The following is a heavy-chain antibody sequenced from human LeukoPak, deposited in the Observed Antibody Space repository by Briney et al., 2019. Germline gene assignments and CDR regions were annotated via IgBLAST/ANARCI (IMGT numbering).Heavy chain of an antibody. J-gene: IGHJ4*02. CDR3: AKDQSVVVVAATPGSDY. CDR1: GFTFSSYA. V-gene: IGHV3-23*01. D-gene: IGHD2-15*01. Sequence: TGGSLRLSCAASGFTFSSYAMSWVRQAPGKGLEWVSLITGGGSSIHYADSVKGRFTISRDNSKNTLYLQMNSLRAEDTAVYYCAKDQSVVVVAATPGSDYWGQGTLVTVSS. CDR2: ITGGGSSI.